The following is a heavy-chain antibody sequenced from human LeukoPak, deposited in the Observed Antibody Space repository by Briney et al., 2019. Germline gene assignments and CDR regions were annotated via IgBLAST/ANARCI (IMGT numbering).Heavy chain of an antibody. Sequence: PGGSLRLSCAASEFTFSSYAMSWVRQAPGKGLEWVSAISGSGGSTYYADSVKGRFTISRDNSKNTLYLQMNSLRAEDTAVYYCAKGPRYQLLPNWFDPWGQGTLVTVSS. CDR1: EFTFSSYA. V-gene: IGHV3-23*01. D-gene: IGHD2-2*01. CDR2: ISGSGGST. CDR3: AKGPRYQLLPNWFDP. J-gene: IGHJ5*02.